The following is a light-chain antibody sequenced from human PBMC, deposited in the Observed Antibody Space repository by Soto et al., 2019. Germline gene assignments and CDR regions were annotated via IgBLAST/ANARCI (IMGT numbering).Light chain of an antibody. CDR2: DVS. CDR1: SSDVGGYNY. CDR3: SSYTTSNTRQIV. J-gene: IGLJ1*01. Sequence: QSALTQPASVSGSPGQSITISCTGTSSDVGGYNYVSWYQHHPGKAHKLIIYDVSNRPSGVSIRFSGSKSDNTASLTISWLQPEDEADYHCSSYTTSNTRQIVFGTGTKVTV. V-gene: IGLV2-14*03.